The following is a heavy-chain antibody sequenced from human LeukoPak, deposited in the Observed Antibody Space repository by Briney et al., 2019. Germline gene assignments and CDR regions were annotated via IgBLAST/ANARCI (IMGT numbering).Heavy chain of an antibody. CDR3: ARTGKFDS. CDR1: GFTFSSYG. CDR2: IKTDGSET. V-gene: IGHV3-7*05. J-gene: IGHJ5*01. Sequence: GGSLRLSCAASGFTFSSYGMSWVRQAPGKGLEWVANIKTDGSETYYVDSVKGRFTISRDNAKNSVYLQMNSLRAEDTAIYYCARTGKFDSWGQGTLVTVSA.